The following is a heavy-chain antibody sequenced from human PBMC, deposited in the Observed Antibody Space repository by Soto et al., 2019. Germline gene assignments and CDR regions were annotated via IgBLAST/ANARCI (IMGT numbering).Heavy chain of an antibody. CDR1: GCSINTVGYY. Sequence: TLSLTCSFSGCSINTVGYYWTWIRQQPGKCLEWIGYICYTGSTYYNPSLKSRVTISLDTSKNHFSLKLSSVTAADTAVYYCARDGRNHAISGGYYYYHMDVWGQGTTVTVS. D-gene: IGHD3-16*01. V-gene: IGHV4-30-4*08. J-gene: IGHJ6*02. CDR3: ARDGRNHAISGGYYYYHMDV. CDR2: ICYTGST.